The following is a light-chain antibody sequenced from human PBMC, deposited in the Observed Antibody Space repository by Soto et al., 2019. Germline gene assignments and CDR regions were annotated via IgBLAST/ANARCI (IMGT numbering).Light chain of an antibody. CDR2: KVS. CDR1: QSVDTW. CDR3: QQYKRSWT. V-gene: IGKV1-5*03. J-gene: IGKJ1*01. Sequence: DIQMTQSPSTLSASVGDRVTITCRASQSVDTWLAWYQQKPGKAPKVLISKVSNLESGVPSRFSGSGYGTESTLTISSLQPDDFATYYCQQYKRSWTFGQGTKVDIK.